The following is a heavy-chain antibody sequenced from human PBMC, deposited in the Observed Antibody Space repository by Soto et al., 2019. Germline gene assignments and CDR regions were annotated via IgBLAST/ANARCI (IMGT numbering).Heavy chain of an antibody. CDR3: ASFLYDFWSGYLGIYGMDV. CDR1: GFTFSSYG. J-gene: IGHJ6*02. Sequence: GGSLRLSCAASGFTFSSYGMHWVRQAPGKGLEWVAVISYDGSNKYYADSVKGRFTISRDNSKNSLYLQMNSLRAEDTAVYYCASFLYDFWSGYLGIYGMDVWGQETTVTVSS. D-gene: IGHD3-3*01. V-gene: IGHV3-30*03. CDR2: ISYDGSNK.